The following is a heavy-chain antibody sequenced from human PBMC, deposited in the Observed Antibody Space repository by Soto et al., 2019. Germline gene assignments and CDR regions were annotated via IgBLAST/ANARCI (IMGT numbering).Heavy chain of an antibody. CDR1: GGSFSGYY. CDR2: IKHSGST. CDR3: ARGVVGLPHCFDY. J-gene: IGHJ4*02. V-gene: IGHV4-34*01. Sequence: QVQLQQWGAGLLKPSETLSLTCAVYGGSFSGYYWSWIRQPPGKGLEWLGEIKHSGSTNYNPSLKGRVTHTVDTAKNQSSLKLSSVTAAATAVYYCARGVVGLPHCFDYWGQGTLVTVSS. D-gene: IGHD5-12*01.